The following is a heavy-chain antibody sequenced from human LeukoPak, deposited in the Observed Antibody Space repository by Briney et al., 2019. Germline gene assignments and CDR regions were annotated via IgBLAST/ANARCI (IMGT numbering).Heavy chain of an antibody. J-gene: IGHJ4*02. CDR1: GGTFSIYA. CDR2: IIPIFGTA. V-gene: IGHV1-69*13. Sequence: ALVTVSCTASGGTFSIYAISWVRQAPGQGLEWMGGIIPIFGTANYAQKFQGRVTITADESTSTAYMELSSLRSEDTAVYYCARGTASAPDYWGQGTLVTVSS. CDR3: ARGTASAPDY. D-gene: IGHD5-18*01.